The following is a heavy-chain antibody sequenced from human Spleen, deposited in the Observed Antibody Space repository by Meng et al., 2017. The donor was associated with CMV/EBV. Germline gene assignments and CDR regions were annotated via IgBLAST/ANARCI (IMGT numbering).Heavy chain of an antibody. CDR3: ARARRYSGSWSLFDY. V-gene: IGHV3-48*03. CDR2: ISSSGSTI. Sequence: GESLKISCAASGFTFSSYEMNWVRQAPGKGLEWVSYISSSGSTIYYADSVKGRFTISRDKAKNSLYLQMNSLRAEDTAVYYCARARRYSGSWSLFDYWGQGALVTVSS. D-gene: IGHD1-26*01. J-gene: IGHJ4*02. CDR1: GFTFSSYE.